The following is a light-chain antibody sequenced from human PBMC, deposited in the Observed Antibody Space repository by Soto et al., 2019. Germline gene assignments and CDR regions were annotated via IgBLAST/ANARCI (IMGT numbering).Light chain of an antibody. J-gene: IGKJ2*01. Sequence: EIVVTQSPGTLSLSPGDRATLSCRASQSVYGNYLAWYQQKPGQAPRLLIYAASNRATGIPDRFSGSGSGTDFSLTISRLEPEDLAVYYCQQYGSSLMYTFGQGTKLEIK. CDR1: QSVYGNY. V-gene: IGKV3-20*01. CDR3: QQYGSSLMYT. CDR2: AAS.